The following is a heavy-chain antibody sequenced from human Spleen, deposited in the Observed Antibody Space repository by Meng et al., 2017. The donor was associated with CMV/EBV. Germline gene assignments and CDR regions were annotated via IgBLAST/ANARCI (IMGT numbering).Heavy chain of an antibody. CDR2: IYPGDSDT. D-gene: IGHD2-2*01. V-gene: IGHV5-51*01. Sequence: GGSLRLSCKGSGYSFTSYWIGWVRQMPGKGLEWMGIIYPGDSDTRYSPSFQGQVTSSADKSISTAYLQWSSLKASDTAMYYCARQDCSSTSCHSYYFDYWGQGTLVTVSS. CDR1: GYSFTSYW. J-gene: IGHJ4*02. CDR3: ARQDCSSTSCHSYYFDY.